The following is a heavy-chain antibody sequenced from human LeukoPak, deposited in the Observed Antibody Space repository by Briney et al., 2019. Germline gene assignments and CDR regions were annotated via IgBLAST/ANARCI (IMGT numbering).Heavy chain of an antibody. V-gene: IGHV1-2*02. CDR3: ARDYYDSSRRLDY. CDR1: GYTFTGYY. CDR2: INPNSGGT. D-gene: IGHD3-22*01. Sequence: ASVKVSCKAFGYTFTGYYIHWVRQAPGQGLEWMGWINPNSGGTIYAQKFQGRVTMTRDTSISTAYMELSRLTSDDTAVYYCARDYYDSSRRLDYWGQGTLVTVSS. J-gene: IGHJ4*02.